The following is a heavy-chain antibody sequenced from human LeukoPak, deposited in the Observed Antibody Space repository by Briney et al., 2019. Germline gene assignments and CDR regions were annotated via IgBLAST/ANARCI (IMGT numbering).Heavy chain of an antibody. CDR1: GGSISSGSYY. J-gene: IGHJ4*02. CDR2: IYTSGST. CDR3: ARDSSSSLFFDY. Sequence: SETLSLTCTVSGGSISSGSYYWSWIRQPAGKGLEWIGRIYTSGSTNYNPSLKSRVTISVGTSKNQFSLKLSSVTAADTAVYYCARDSSSSLFFDYWGQGTLVTVSS. V-gene: IGHV4-61*02. D-gene: IGHD6-6*01.